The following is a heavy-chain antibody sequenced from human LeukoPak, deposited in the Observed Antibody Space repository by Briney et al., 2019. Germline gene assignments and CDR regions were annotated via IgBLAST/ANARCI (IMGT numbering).Heavy chain of an antibody. Sequence: GGSLRLSCAASGFTFSNYAMHWVRQAPGKGLEYVSAISSNGGSTYYANSVKGRFTISSDNSKNTLYLQMGSLRAEDMAVYYCARDSSTTNYYYGMDVWGQGTTVTVSS. J-gene: IGHJ6*02. CDR2: ISSNGGST. CDR1: GFTFSNYA. V-gene: IGHV3-64*01. D-gene: IGHD2-2*01. CDR3: ARDSSTTNYYYGMDV.